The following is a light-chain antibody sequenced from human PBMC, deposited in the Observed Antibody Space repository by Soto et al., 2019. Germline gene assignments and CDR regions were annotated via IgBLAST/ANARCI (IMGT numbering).Light chain of an antibody. V-gene: IGKV1-39*01. CDR3: QQRYSTTRT. CDR2: AAS. CDR1: QSISDW. J-gene: IGKJ1*01. Sequence: DIEMTPSPSTLSASVGDRVTITCVASQSISDWLAWFQLKPGKAPQVLTYAASSLQSGVPSRFSVIGSGTDFTLTLSRLKNEDFATYDGQQRYSTTRTFGQGTKVDI.